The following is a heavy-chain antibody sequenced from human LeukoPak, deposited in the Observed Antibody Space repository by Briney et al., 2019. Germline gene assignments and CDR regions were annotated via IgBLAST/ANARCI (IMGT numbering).Heavy chain of an antibody. J-gene: IGHJ4*02. CDR2: IYYSGST. Sequence: SETLSLTCTVSGGSISSSSYYWGWIRQPPGKGLEWIGSIYYSGSTYYNPSLKSRVTISVDRSKNQFSLKLSSVTAADTAVYYCARAGTVEMTPLDYWGQGTLVTVSS. D-gene: IGHD5-24*01. CDR1: GGSISSSSYY. V-gene: IGHV4-39*07. CDR3: ARAGTVEMTPLDY.